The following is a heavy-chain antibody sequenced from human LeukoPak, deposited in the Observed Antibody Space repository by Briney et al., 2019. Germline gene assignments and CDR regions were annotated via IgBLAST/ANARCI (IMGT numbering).Heavy chain of an antibody. J-gene: IGHJ4*02. D-gene: IGHD5-12*01. CDR3: ASYPRYMSSPPFDY. Sequence: GASVKVSCRASGYTFTGQFMHWVRQAPGQGLEWMGWINPNTGDTNYAQKFQGRVTMTRDTTINTAYMDLSRLTSDDTAVYYCASYPRYMSSPPFDYGGQGTLVTVSS. CDR2: INPNTGDT. V-gene: IGHV1-2*02. CDR1: GYTFTGQF.